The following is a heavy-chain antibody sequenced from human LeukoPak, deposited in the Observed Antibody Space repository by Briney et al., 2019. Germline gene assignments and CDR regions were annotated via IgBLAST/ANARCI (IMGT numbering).Heavy chain of an antibody. CDR1: GFTFSSYA. Sequence: PGGSLRLSCAASGFTFSSYAMSWVRQAPGKGLEWVSAISGSGGSTYYADSVKGRFTISRDNSKNTLYLQMNSLRAEDTAVYYCAKDGSGSCFSPGRPFDYWGQGTLVTVSS. CDR2: ISGSGGST. J-gene: IGHJ4*02. V-gene: IGHV3-23*01. D-gene: IGHD1-26*01. CDR3: AKDGSGSCFSPGRPFDY.